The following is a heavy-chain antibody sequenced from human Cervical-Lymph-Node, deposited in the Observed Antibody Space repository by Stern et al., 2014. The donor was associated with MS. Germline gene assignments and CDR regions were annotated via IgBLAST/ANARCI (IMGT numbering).Heavy chain of an antibody. CDR2: IIPLFGTT. V-gene: IGHV1-69*06. CDR3: ARDGDFGSNYGMDV. Sequence: HVQLMQSGAELKKPGSSVKVSCQASGGTFSSYGISWVRQAPGQGLEWMGGIIPLFGTTHYARRFQGRVTITAEITNSTASKELSSLRFEDTAVYYCARDGDFGSNYGMDVWGQGTTVTVSS. D-gene: IGHD2-21*02. J-gene: IGHJ6*02. CDR1: GGTFSSYG.